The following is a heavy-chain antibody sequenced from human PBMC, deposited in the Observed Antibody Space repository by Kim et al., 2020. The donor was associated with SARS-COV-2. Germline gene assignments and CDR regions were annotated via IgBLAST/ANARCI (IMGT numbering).Heavy chain of an antibody. CDR2: MKSKTDGGTT. V-gene: IGHV3-15*01. D-gene: IGHD3-3*01. Sequence: GGSLRLSCAASGFTFSNAWMSWVRQAPGKGLEWDGRMKSKTDGGTTDYAALVKGRFTIPRDDSKNTLYLQMNSLKTEDTAVYYCTTDPRYYDFWSGYSDPYYYYYGMYVWGQGTTVPVSS. CDR1: GFTFSNAW. J-gene: IGHJ6*02. CDR3: TTDPRYYDFWSGYSDPYYYYYGMYV.